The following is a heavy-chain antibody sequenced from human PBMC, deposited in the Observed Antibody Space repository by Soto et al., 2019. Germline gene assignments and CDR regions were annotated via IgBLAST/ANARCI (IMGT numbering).Heavy chain of an antibody. CDR2: ISSSSSYI. Sequence: VGSLRLSCAASGFTFSSYSMNWVRQAPGKGLEWVSSISSSSSYIYYADSVKGRFTISRDNAKNSLYLQMNSLRAEDTAVYYCAKIYGGNSVSGWGQGTLVTVSS. J-gene: IGHJ4*02. V-gene: IGHV3-21*01. CDR3: AKIYGGNSVSG. CDR1: GFTFSSYS. D-gene: IGHD4-17*01.